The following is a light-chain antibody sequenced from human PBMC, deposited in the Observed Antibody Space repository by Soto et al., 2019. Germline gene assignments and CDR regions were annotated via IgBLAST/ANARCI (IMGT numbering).Light chain of an antibody. CDR2: DVT. CDR1: SSDVGNYKY. J-gene: IGLJ2*01. Sequence: QSALTQPASVSGSPGQSITISCTGTSSDVGNYKYVSWYQQHPGKAPKLMIYDVTKRPSGVPDRFSGSKSGNTASLTISGLQAEDESDYYCCSFVGTYTIFGGGTKVTVL. CDR3: CSFVGTYTI. V-gene: IGLV2-11*01.